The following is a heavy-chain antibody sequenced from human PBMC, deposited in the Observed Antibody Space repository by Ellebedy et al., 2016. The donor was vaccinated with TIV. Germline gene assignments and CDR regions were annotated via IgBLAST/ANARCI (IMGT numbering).Heavy chain of an antibody. J-gene: IGHJ4*02. CDR2: TNKDGSST. CDR3: ATSSGWYGYFDY. D-gene: IGHD6-19*01. Sequence: PGGSLRLSCAASGFPFSNYWMHWVRQAPGKGLVWVSRTNKDGSSTRYADSVKGRITISRDNAKNTLYVQMNSLRAEDTAVYYCATSSGWYGYFDYWGQGTLVTVSS. CDR1: GFPFSNYW. V-gene: IGHV3-74*01.